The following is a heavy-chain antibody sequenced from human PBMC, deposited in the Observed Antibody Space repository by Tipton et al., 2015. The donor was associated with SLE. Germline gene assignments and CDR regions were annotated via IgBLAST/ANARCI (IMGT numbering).Heavy chain of an antibody. CDR2: ISGSGGST. D-gene: IGHD5-12*01. J-gene: IGHJ5*02. CDR3: ARDGWLRSWFDP. CDR1: GFTFSSYT. V-gene: IGHV3-23*01. Sequence: SLRLSCAASGFTFSSYTMSWVRQAPGKGLEWVSAISGSGGSTYYADSVKGRFTISRDNAKNSLYLQMNSLRAEDTAVYYCARDGWLRSWFDPWGQGTLVTVSS.